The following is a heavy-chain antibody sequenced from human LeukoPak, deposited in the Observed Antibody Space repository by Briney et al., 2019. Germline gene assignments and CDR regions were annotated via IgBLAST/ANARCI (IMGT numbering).Heavy chain of an antibody. Sequence: PGGSLRLSCAASGFTFSSYSMNWVRQAPGKGLEGVSSISSSSSYIYYADSVKGRFTISRDNAKNSLYLQMNSRRAEDTAVYYCARAHERGGWFAPWGQGTLVTVSS. CDR1: GFTFSSYS. J-gene: IGHJ5*02. V-gene: IGHV3-21*01. CDR3: ARAHERGGWFAP. CDR2: ISSSSSYI. D-gene: IGHD3-10*01.